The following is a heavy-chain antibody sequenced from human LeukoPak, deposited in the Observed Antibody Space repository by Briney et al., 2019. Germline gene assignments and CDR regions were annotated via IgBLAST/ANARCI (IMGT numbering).Heavy chain of an antibody. CDR1: GGSISSRNYY. CDR3: ASLAATNNYYYMDV. D-gene: IGHD2-15*01. J-gene: IGHJ6*03. CDR2: IYYSGNT. Sequence: SETLSLTCTVSGGSISSRNYYWAWIRQPPGKGLEWIVTIYYSGNTYYNPSLMSRVTISVDTSKNQFSLKMSSVTAADTAVYYCASLAATNNYYYMDVWGKGTTLTVSS. V-gene: IGHV4-39*01.